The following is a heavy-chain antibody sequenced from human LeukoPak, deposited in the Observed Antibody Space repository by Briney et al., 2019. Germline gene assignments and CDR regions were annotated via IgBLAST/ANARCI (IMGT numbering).Heavy chain of an antibody. CDR2: IHYSGST. Sequence: SETLSLTCTVPGGSISNNYWSWIRQPPGKGLEWIGYIHYSGSTDYNPSLKSRVTISLDTSKNQFSLRLSSVTAADTAVYYCARRSPVPDYWGQGTLVTVSS. CDR1: GGSISNNY. CDR3: ARRSPVPDY. V-gene: IGHV4-59*01. J-gene: IGHJ4*02. D-gene: IGHD2-15*01.